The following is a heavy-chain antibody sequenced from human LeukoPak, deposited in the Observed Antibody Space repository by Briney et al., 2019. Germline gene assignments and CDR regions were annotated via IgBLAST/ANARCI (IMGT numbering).Heavy chain of an antibody. Sequence: GGSLRLSCAASGFTFSSYAMSWVRQAPGKGLEWVSAISGSGGSTYYADSVKGRFTISRDNSKNTLYLQMNSLRAEDTAVYYCASPIVVVPAAIGDYWGQGTLVTVSS. CDR1: GFTFSSYA. V-gene: IGHV3-23*01. CDR2: ISGSGGST. CDR3: ASPIVVVPAAIGDY. D-gene: IGHD2-2*02. J-gene: IGHJ4*02.